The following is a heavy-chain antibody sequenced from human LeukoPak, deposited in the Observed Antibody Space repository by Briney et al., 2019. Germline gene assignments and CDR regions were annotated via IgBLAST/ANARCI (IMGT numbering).Heavy chain of an antibody. V-gene: IGHV3-23*01. CDR1: VTPSNSV. CDR2: ISASGGST. Sequence: GGSPRHSSVLPLVTPSNSVMCAGCQAPGKGLEWVSVISASGGSTSYADSMRGRFTISTDTSKSTLYLQMNSLRAEDTVLYYCATAVLAPYGAPIFYFCGQGALVTVSS. J-gene: IGHJ4*02. D-gene: IGHD3-10*01. CDR3: ATAVLAPYGAPIFYF.